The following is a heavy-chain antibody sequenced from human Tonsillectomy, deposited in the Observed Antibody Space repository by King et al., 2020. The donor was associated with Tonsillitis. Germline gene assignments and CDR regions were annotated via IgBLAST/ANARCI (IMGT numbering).Heavy chain of an antibody. CDR2: ISYDGSNK. Sequence: VQLVESGGGVVQPGRSLRLSCAASGFTFSSYGMHWVRQAPGKGLEWVAVISYDGSNKYYAGSVKGRFTISRDNSKNTLYLQMNSLRAEDTAVYYCAKDLYYDSSGYYYVPLIVGAFDIWGQGTMVTVSS. CDR1: GFTFSSYG. V-gene: IGHV3-30*18. D-gene: IGHD3-22*01. J-gene: IGHJ3*02. CDR3: AKDLYYDSSGYYYVPLIVGAFDI.